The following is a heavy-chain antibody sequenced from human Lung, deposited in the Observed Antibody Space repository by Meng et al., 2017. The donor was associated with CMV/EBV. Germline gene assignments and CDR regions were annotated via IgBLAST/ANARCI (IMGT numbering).Heavy chain of an antibody. CDR1: GFSLSSTGVA. CDR3: AHSQLDLDFCSGYFSLITWLFAY. D-gene: IGHD3-3*01. V-gene: IGHV2-5*01. J-gene: IGHJ4*01. Sequence: SGPTLVXPTQTLTLTCTFSGFSLSSTGVAVGWIRQPPGKALEWLALIYWSNEKRYNPSLGSRLTITKDTTNNQVVLTMTSVDPVDTTTYYGAHSQLDLDFCSGYFSLITWLFAYWGHRALVTVSS. CDR2: IYWSNEK.